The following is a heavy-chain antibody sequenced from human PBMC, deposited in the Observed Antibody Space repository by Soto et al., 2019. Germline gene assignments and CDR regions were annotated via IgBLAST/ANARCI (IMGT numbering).Heavy chain of an antibody. CDR3: AQGRRQWLDTSDFNY. V-gene: IGHV3-30*03. Sequence: VQLVESGGGVVQPGRSLRLSCAASGFTFSDYAMHWVRQAPGKGLEWVAVVSHDGRNTHYADSVKGRFTISRDSSKNTVALEMTSLRAEYTAVYYCAQGRRQWLDTSDFNYWGQRALVTVSS. CDR2: VSHDGRNT. J-gene: IGHJ4*02. CDR1: GFTFSDYA. D-gene: IGHD6-19*01.